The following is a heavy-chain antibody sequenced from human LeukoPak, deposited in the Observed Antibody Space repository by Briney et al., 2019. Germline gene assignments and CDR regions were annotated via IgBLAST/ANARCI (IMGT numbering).Heavy chain of an antibody. D-gene: IGHD5-18*01. CDR3: AREGRYGYGYNEYHSYMDI. J-gene: IGHJ6*03. CDR1: GNSISSGDNY. Sequence: ASQTLSLTCTVSGNSISSGDNYWSWIRQPPGKGLEWIGYIYYSGSTNYNPSLKSRVTISVDTSKSQFSLKLSSVTAAETAVYYCAREGRYGYGYNEYHSYMDIWGKGTTVTVSS. CDR2: IYYSGST. V-gene: IGHV4-61*08.